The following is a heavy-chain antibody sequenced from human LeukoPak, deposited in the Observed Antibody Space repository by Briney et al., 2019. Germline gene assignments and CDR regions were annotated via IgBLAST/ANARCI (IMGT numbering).Heavy chain of an antibody. Sequence: PSQTLSLTCTVSGGSISSGGYYWSWIRQHPGKGLEWIGYIYYSGSTYYNPSLKSRVTIPVDTSKNQFSLKLSSVTAADTAVYYCARVPNQYYYGSGSYYYFDYWGQGTLVTVSS. CDR1: GGSISSGGYY. CDR3: ARVPNQYYYGSGSYYYFDY. J-gene: IGHJ4*02. V-gene: IGHV4-31*03. D-gene: IGHD3-10*01. CDR2: IYYSGST.